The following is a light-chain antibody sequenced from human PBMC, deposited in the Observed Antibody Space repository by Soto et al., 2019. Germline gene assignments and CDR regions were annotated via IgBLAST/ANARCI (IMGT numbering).Light chain of an antibody. CDR1: SSDXVGYKY. V-gene: IGLV2-14*01. CDR3: SSYTSSSTLYV. CDR2: AVS. Sequence: QSALTQPPSASGSPGQSVTISCTGTSSDXVGYKYVSWYQQHPGKAPKLMIYAVSNRPSGVSNSFSGSESGNTASLTISGLQAEDEADYYCSSYTSSSTLYVFGTGTKVTVL. J-gene: IGLJ1*01.